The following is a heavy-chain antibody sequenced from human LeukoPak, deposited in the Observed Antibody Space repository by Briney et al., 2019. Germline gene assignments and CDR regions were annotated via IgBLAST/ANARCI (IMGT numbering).Heavy chain of an antibody. CDR1: GFTFSSYA. Sequence: GGSLRLSCAASGFTFSSYAMSWVRQAPGKGLEWVSYISGSGTNIYYTDSVKGRFTISRDNAKNSLYLQMNSLRAEDTAVYYCARDDRGSYYAFSSHDAFDIWGQGTMVTVSS. CDR2: ISGSGTNI. J-gene: IGHJ3*02. D-gene: IGHD1-26*01. CDR3: ARDDRGSYYAFSSHDAFDI. V-gene: IGHV3-48*04.